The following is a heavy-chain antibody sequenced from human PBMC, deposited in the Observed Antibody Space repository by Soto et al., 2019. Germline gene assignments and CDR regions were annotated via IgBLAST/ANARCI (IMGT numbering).Heavy chain of an antibody. CDR1: SGSISSSGYY. V-gene: IGHV4-39*01. CDR3: ARGLFGSSAWYSY. CDR2: IYHSGST. D-gene: IGHD6-19*01. Sequence: SETLSLTCTVSSGSISSSGYYWGWIRQPPGKGLEWIGNIYHSGSTYYNPSLKSRVTIFVDTSKNQFSLKLSSVTAADTAVYYCARGLFGSSAWYSYWGQGTLVTV. J-gene: IGHJ4*02.